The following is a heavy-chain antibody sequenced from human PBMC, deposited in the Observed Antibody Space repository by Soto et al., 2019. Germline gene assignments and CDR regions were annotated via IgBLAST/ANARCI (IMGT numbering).Heavy chain of an antibody. J-gene: IGHJ4*02. Sequence: SETLSLTCDVSGGSFTGYYWSWIRQPPVKGLEWIGEINHSGFTNYNPSLTGRVTISLDTSKSQFSLKLSSLTAADTAFYFCARGHGRFAHWGQGTLVTVSS. CDR3: ARGHGRFAH. V-gene: IGHV4-34*01. CDR1: GGSFTGYY. CDR2: INHSGFT.